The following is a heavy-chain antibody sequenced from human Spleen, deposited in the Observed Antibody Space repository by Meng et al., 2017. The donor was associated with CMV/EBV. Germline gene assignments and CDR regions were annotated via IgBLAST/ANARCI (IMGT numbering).Heavy chain of an antibody. J-gene: IGHJ4*02. Sequence: SQTLSLTCAVYGGSFNDNYWSWIRQPPGKGLEWIGEINHSGSTNYNPSLKSRVTISVDTSKNQFSLKLSSVTAADTAFYYCARDSRSTSSLDYWGQGTLVTVSS. CDR1: GGSFNDNY. CDR3: ARDSRSTSSLDY. D-gene: IGHD2-2*01. CDR2: INHSGST. V-gene: IGHV4-34*01.